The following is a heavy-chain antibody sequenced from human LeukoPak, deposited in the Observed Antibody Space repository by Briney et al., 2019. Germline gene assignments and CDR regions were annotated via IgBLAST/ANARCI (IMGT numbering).Heavy chain of an antibody. V-gene: IGHV3-23*01. D-gene: IGHD1-1*01. CDR1: GFIFTSYA. CDR3: TKVSTTGVGGRGYFDQ. CDR2: ISDSSVGDST. Sequence: GGSLRLSCAASGFIFTSYAMSWVRQTPGKGLEWVSFISDSSVGDSTYYADSVRGRFTISRDSSKSTLYLQMNSLRAEDTAVYYCTKVSTTGVGGRGYFDQWGQGTQVTVSS. J-gene: IGHJ4*02.